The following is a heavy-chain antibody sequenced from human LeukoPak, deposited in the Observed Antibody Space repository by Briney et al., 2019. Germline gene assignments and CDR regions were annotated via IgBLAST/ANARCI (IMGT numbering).Heavy chain of an antibody. J-gene: IGHJ6*04. D-gene: IGHD2-21*02. CDR3: ARDPYCGGDCYSLPDV. CDR1: GYTFTGYY. CDR2: INPNSGGT. V-gene: IGHV1-2*02. Sequence: ASVKVSCKASGYTFTGYYIHWVRQAPGQGLEWMGWINPNSGGTNYAQKFQGRVTMTRDTSISTAYMELSRLRSEDTAVYYCARDPYCGGDCYSLPDVWGKGTTVTVSS.